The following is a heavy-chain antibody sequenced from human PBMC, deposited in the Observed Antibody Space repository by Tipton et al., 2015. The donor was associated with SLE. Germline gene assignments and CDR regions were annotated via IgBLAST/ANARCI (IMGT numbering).Heavy chain of an antibody. Sequence: TLSLTCTVSGGSISSSSYYWGWIRQPPGKGLEWIGSIYYSGSTYYNPSLKSRVTISVDTSKNQFSLKLSSVTAADTAVYYCAGAREQQLVLFDYWGQGTLVTVSS. CDR3: AGAREQQLVLFDY. J-gene: IGHJ4*02. V-gene: IGHV4-39*07. CDR2: IYYSGST. D-gene: IGHD6-13*01. CDR1: GGSISSSSYY.